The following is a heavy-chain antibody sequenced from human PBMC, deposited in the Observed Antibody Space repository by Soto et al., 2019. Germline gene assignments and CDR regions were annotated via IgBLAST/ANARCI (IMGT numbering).Heavy chain of an antibody. D-gene: IGHD2-15*01. CDR1: GGSISSYY. Sequence: SETLSLTCTVSGGSISSYYWSWIRQPPGKRLEWIGYIYYSGSTNYNPSLKSRVTISVDTSKNQFSLKLSSVTAADTAVYYCARHRYCSGATCYHLDNWFDPWGQGTLVTVSS. CDR3: ARHRYCSGATCYHLDNWFDP. V-gene: IGHV4-59*08. J-gene: IGHJ5*02. CDR2: IYYSGST.